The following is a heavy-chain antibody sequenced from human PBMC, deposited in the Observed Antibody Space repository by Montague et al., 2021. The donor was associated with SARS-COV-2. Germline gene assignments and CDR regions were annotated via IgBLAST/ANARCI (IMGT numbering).Heavy chain of an antibody. D-gene: IGHD3-10*01. CDR3: AKNRDIFWVGEGRDSMAV. Sequence: SLRLSCAASGFTFNNFAMHWVRQAPGKGLEWVAVISYDGSIKYYADSLRGRFTISRDSSQKTLYLQMNSLRGEDTAVYYCAKNRDIFWVGEGRDSMAVWGQGTTVIV. V-gene: IGHV3-30*18. J-gene: IGHJ6*02. CDR2: ISYDGSIK. CDR1: GFTFNNFA.